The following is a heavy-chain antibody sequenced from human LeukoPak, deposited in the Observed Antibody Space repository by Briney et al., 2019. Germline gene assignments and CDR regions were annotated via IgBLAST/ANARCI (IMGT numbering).Heavy chain of an antibody. J-gene: IGHJ2*01. Sequence: SETLSLTCTVSVGSISNYYWSCVRHPPGKGLEWIGYIYYSGSTTYNPSLKSRVTISVDTSKNQFSLKLSSVTAADTAVYYCARRTYFDLWGRGTLVTVSS. CDR1: VGSISNYY. V-gene: IGHV4-59*08. CDR3: ARRTYFDL. CDR2: IYYSGST.